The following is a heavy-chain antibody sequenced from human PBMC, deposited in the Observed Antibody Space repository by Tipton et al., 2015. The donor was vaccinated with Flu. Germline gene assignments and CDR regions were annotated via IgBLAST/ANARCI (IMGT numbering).Heavy chain of an antibody. CDR2: IYDSGRI. D-gene: IGHD3-22*01. Sequence: TLSLTCTVSGGSVSSSPYYWAWIRQAPGKGPECIGTIYDSGRIYYNPSLKSRLIISVDTSKNQFSLRLSTVTAADTARYYCARVGDSSVAYGLDYWGQGTLVTVSS. V-gene: IGHV4-39*07. J-gene: IGHJ4*02. CDR3: ARVGDSSVAYGLDY. CDR1: GGSVSSSPYY.